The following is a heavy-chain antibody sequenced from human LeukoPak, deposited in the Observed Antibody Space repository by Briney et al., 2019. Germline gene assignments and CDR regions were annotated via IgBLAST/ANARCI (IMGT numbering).Heavy chain of an antibody. J-gene: IGHJ4*02. D-gene: IGHD4-17*01. V-gene: IGHV3-23*01. CDR3: AKDSNYGDWTGY. CDR2: ISGSGGST. Sequence: GGSLRLSCAASGFTISSYAMSWVRQAPGKGLEWVSAISGSGGSTYYADSVKGRFTISRDNSKNTLYLQMNSLRAEDTAVYYCAKDSNYGDWTGYWGQGTLVTVSS. CDR1: GFTISSYA.